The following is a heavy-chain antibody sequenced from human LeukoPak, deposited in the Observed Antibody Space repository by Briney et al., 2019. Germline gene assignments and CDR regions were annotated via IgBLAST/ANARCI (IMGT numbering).Heavy chain of an antibody. Sequence: ASVNVSCKASGYTFTSYDINWVRQAPGQGLEWMGWINPNSGGTNYAQKFQGRVTMTRDTSISTAYMELSRLRSDDTAVYYCARDLSGSDDYWGQGTLVTVSS. CDR1: GYTFTSYD. J-gene: IGHJ4*02. D-gene: IGHD1-26*01. V-gene: IGHV1-2*02. CDR2: INPNSGGT. CDR3: ARDLSGSDDY.